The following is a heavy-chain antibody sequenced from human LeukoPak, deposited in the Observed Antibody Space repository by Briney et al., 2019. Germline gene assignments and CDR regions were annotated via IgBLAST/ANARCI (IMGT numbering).Heavy chain of an antibody. CDR1: GFTFSSYA. V-gene: IGHV3-23*01. CDR3: AKGSRAQLVVVVAATYDY. Sequence: GGSLRLSCAASGFTFSSYAMSWVRQAPGKGLEWVSAISGSGGSTYYADSVKGRFTISRDNSKNTLYLQMNSLRAEDTAVYYCAKGSRAQLVVVVAATYDYWGQGTLVTVPS. D-gene: IGHD2-15*01. CDR2: ISGSGGST. J-gene: IGHJ4*02.